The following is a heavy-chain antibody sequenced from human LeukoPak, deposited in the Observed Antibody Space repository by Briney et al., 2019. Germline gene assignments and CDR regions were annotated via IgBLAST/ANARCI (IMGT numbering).Heavy chain of an antibody. CDR3: ARIATVTPLEDWFDP. Sequence: GESLKISCKGSGYSFTSYWIGWVRQMPGKGLEWMGIIYPGDSDTRYSPSFQGQVTISADKSISTAYLQWSSLKASDTAMYYCARIATVTPLEDWFDPWGQGTLVTVSS. V-gene: IGHV5-51*01. CDR2: IYPGDSDT. J-gene: IGHJ5*02. D-gene: IGHD4-17*01. CDR1: GYSFTSYW.